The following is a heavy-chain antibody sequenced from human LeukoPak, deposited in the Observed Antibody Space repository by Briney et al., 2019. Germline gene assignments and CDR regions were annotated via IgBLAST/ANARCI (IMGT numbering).Heavy chain of an antibody. CDR3: ARYCSSTSCYPFP. V-gene: IGHV1-8*01. CDR2: MNPNSGNT. D-gene: IGHD2-2*01. CDR1: GYTFTSYD. J-gene: IGHJ5*02. Sequence: GASVKVSCKASGYTFTSYDINWVRQAIGQGLEWMGWMNPNSGNTGYAQKFQGRVTMTRNTSISTAYMELSSLRPEDTAVYYCARYCSSTSCYPFPWGQGTLVTVSS.